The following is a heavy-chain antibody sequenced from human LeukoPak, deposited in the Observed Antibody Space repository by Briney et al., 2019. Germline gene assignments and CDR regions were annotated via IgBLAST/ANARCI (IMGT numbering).Heavy chain of an antibody. CDR2: ISSSSSTI. CDR1: GFTFSSYW. CDR3: ARDPPPVYGDYEGYYFDY. J-gene: IGHJ4*02. Sequence: GGSLRLSCAASGFTFSSYWMHWVRQAPGKGLEWVSYISSSSSTIYYADSVKGRFTISRDNAKNSLYLQMNSLRAEDTAVYYCARDPPPVYGDYEGYYFDYWGQGTLVTVSS. D-gene: IGHD4-17*01. V-gene: IGHV3-48*04.